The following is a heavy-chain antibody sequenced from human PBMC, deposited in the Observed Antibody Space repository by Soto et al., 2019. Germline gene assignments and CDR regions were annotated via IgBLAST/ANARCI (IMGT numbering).Heavy chain of an antibody. D-gene: IGHD1-26*01. CDR2: IYHSGST. J-gene: IGHJ6*02. CDR3: ARDKWELLRTFDYYYGMDV. CDR1: GYSISSGYY. V-gene: IGHV4-38-2*02. Sequence: SETLSLTCAVSGYSISSGYYGGWIRQPPGXGLEWIGSIYHSGSTYYNPSLKSRVTISVDTSKNQFSLKLSSVTAADTAVYYCARDKWELLRTFDYYYGMDVWGQGTTVTVSS.